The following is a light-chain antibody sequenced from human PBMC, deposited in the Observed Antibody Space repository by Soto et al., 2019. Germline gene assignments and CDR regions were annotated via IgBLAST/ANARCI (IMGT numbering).Light chain of an antibody. J-gene: IGLJ3*02. CDR1: SSDVGGYDF. CDR2: EVS. Sequence: QSALTQPASVSGSPGQSITISCTGTSSDVGGYDFVSWYQQHPGKAPKLIIYEVSNRPSGVSHRFSGSKSGNTASLTSSGLQAEDEADYYCNSYTSTSARVFGGGTKLTVL. CDR3: NSYTSTSARV. V-gene: IGLV2-14*01.